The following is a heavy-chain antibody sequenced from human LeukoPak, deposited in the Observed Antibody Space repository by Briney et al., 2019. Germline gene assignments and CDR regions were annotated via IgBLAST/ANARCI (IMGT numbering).Heavy chain of an antibody. CDR2: IRRRAYGGAA. CDR3: SRNGLVDFDY. V-gene: IGHV3-49*04. Sequence: PGQSLRLSCTTSGFAIDDFAMSWVPQPAGKGLEWVGFIRRRAYGGAAEYAASVKGRFIISRDDSKGIAYLQMNSLKTEDTAVYYCSRNGLVDFDYWGQGSRVIVSP. CDR1: GFAIDDFA. J-gene: IGHJ4*02.